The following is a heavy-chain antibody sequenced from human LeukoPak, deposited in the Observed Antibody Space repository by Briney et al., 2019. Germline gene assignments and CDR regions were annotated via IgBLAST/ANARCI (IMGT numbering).Heavy chain of an antibody. CDR3: ARVSGSYSSYFDY. CDR1: GFTLSNYG. D-gene: IGHD1-26*01. J-gene: IGHJ4*02. CDR2: IWYDGSNK. V-gene: IGHV3-33*01. Sequence: SGGSLRLSCAASGFTLSNYGMHWVRQAPGKGLEGVAVIWYDGSNKYYADSVKGRFTISRDNSKNTLYLQMNSLRAEDTAVYYCARVSGSYSSYFDYWGQGTLVTVSS.